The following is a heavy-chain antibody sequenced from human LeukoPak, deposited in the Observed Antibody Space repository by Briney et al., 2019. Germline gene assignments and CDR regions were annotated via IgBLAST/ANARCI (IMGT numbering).Heavy chain of an antibody. D-gene: IGHD1-26*01. V-gene: IGHV1-18*01. Sequence: GASVKVSCKASGYPFTSNGISGVRQAPGQGLEWMGWIGADSANTKYAQKLQGRVTMTADTSTTTVYMDLRSLRSDDTAPYYCARDVLGATCGFDFWGQGTLVTVSS. CDR1: GYPFTSNG. CDR2: IGADSANT. J-gene: IGHJ4*02. CDR3: ARDVLGATCGFDF.